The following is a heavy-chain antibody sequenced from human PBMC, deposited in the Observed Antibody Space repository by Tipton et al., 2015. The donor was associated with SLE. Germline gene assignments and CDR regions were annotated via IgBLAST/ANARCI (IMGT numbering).Heavy chain of an antibody. J-gene: IGHJ3*02. V-gene: IGHV3-9*03. CDR2: ISWNSGSI. CDR3: AKGLGGTDGDAFDI. CDR1: GFSFDDYA. D-gene: IGHD1-26*01. Sequence: VQLVQSGGGLVQPGRSLRLSCATSGFSFDDYAMHWVRQVPGKGLEWVSGISWNSGSIDYADSVKGRFTISRDNAKNSLYLQMNSLRAEDMAFYYCAKGLGGTDGDAFDIWGQGTMVTVSS.